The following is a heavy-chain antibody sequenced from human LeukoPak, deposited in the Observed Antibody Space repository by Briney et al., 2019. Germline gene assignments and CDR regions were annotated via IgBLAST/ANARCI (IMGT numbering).Heavy chain of an antibody. V-gene: IGHV3-23*01. J-gene: IGHJ6*02. CDR1: GFTFSSYA. CDR3: AREDGNSKWLSVYGMDV. Sequence: PGGSLRLSCAASGFTFSSYAMSWVRQAPGKGLEWVSAISGSGGSTYYAASVKGRFTISRDNSKNTLYLQMNSLRAEDTAVYYCAREDGNSKWLSVYGMDVWGQGTTVTVSS. D-gene: IGHD6-19*01. CDR2: ISGSGGST.